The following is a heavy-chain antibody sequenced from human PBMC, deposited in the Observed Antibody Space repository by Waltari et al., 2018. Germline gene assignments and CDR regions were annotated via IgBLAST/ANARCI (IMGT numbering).Heavy chain of an antibody. Sequence: EVQLVESGGVGVQPGGSLRLSCAASGFTFDDYAMHWVRQAPGKRLEWVSLISWDGGSTYYADSVKGRFTISRDNSKNSLYRQMNSLRAEDTALYYCAKGPFYDYWGQGTLVTVSS. CDR2: ISWDGGST. CDR1: GFTFDDYA. J-gene: IGHJ4*02. CDR3: AKGPFYDY. V-gene: IGHV3-43D*04.